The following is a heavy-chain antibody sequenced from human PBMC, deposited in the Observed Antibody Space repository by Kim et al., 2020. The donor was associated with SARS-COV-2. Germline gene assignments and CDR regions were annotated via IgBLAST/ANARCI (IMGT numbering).Heavy chain of an antibody. CDR3: AKDRGYCTNGVCYGPVLNDYYYGIDD. CDR2: ISWNSGSI. V-gene: IGHV3-9*01. D-gene: IGHD2-8*01. CDR1: GFTFGDYA. J-gene: IGHJ6*02. Sequence: GGSLRLSCAASGFTFGDYAMHWVRQAPGKGLEWVSGISWNSGSIGYADSVKGRFTISRDNAKNSLYLQMNSLRAEDTALYYCAKDRGYCTNGVCYGPVLNDYYYGIDDWGQGTTVTVSS.